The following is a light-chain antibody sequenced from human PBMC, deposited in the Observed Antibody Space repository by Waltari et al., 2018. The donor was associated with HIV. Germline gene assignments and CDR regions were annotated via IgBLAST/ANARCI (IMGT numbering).Light chain of an antibody. CDR3: QHFNSVPYT. CDR1: QSFYNF. J-gene: IGKJ2*01. Sequence: AIQLTQSPSSLSASPGDRVVLTCRASQSFYNFLAWYQQKPGAAPRLLIYSVSSLQPGVPSRFSGSGSGTEFALTISSLQSEDFATYYCQHFNSVPYTFGQGTKVELK. V-gene: IGKV1-8*01. CDR2: SVS.